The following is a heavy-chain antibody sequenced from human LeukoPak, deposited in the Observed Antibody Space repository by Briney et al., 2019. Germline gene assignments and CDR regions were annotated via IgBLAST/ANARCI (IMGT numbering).Heavy chain of an antibody. Sequence: GASVKVSCKASGYIFTDYYMHWVRQAPGQELGWMGRINPNSGGTNYAQKLQGRVTMTTDTSTSTAYMELRSLRSDDTAVYYCARVYYSSSYDYWYFNLWGRGTLVTVSS. CDR3: ARVYYSSSYDYWYFNL. J-gene: IGHJ2*01. CDR2: INPNSGGT. V-gene: IGHV1/OR15-1*04. CDR1: GYIFTDYY. D-gene: IGHD6-13*01.